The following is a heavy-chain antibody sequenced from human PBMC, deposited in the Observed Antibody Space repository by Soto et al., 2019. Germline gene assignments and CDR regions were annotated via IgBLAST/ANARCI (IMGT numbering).Heavy chain of an antibody. CDR1: GFTFSSYA. D-gene: IGHD2-2*03. CDR3: ARDWIKE. V-gene: IGHV3-30-3*01. CDR2: ISYDGSNK. Sequence: QVQLVESGGGVVQPGRSLRLSCAASGFTFSSYAMQWVRQAPGKGLEWVAAISYDGSNKYYADSVKGRITISRDNSKNTLYLQMNSLRAEDTAVYYCARDWIKEWGPGTLVTVSS. J-gene: IGHJ4*02.